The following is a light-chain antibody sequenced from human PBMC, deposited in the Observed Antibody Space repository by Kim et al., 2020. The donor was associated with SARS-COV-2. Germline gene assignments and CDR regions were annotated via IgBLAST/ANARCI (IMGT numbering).Light chain of an antibody. Sequence: SSELTQDPAVSVALGQTVSITCQGDILRRYHASWYQQKPGQAPVLVIYGKDSRASGIPDRFPGPTSGAPPSLTIPGPQAEDGADYICNSRVGSGAHYVFG. CDR1: ILRRYH. J-gene: IGLJ1*01. V-gene: IGLV3-19*01. CDR3: NSRVGSGAHYV. CDR2: GKD.